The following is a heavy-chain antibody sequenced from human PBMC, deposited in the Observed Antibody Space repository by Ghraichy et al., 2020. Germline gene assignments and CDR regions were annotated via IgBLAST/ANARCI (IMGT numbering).Heavy chain of an antibody. CDR1: GFTFSSYA. CDR3: AGYGSGSYTFRAFDI. V-gene: IGHV3-23*01. Sequence: GGSLRLSCAVSGFTFSSYAMSWVRQAPGKGLEWVSVISGSGGSTYYADSVKGRFTISRDNSKNTLYLQMNSLRAEDTAVYYCAGYGSGSYTFRAFDIWGQGTMVTVSS. CDR2: ISGSGGST. D-gene: IGHD3-10*01. J-gene: IGHJ3*02.